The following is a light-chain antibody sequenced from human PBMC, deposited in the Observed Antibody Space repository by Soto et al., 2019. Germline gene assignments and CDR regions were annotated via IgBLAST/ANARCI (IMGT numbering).Light chain of an antibody. V-gene: IGKV3-11*01. J-gene: IGKJ1*01. CDR3: QQRSNWLTWT. Sequence: EIVLTQSPATLSLSPGERATLSCRASQSVSSYLAWYQQKPGQAPRLLIYAASNRATGIPARFSGSGSGTDFTLTISSLEPEDFAVYYCQQRSNWLTWTFGQGTKVEIK. CDR2: AAS. CDR1: QSVSSY.